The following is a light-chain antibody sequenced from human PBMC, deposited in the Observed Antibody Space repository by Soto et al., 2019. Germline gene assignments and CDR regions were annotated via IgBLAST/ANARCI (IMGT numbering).Light chain of an antibody. V-gene: IGLV2-23*01. CDR3: SSYVGSGTYVV. CDR1: SSDVGTYNL. CDR2: EGN. Sequence: QSALTQPASVSGSPGQAITISCTGTSSDVGTYNLVSWYQQHPGNAPKLMIYEGNKRPSGVSNRFSGSKSGNTASLTISGLQAEHEGDYYCSSYVGSGTYVVFGGGTKLTVL. J-gene: IGLJ2*01.